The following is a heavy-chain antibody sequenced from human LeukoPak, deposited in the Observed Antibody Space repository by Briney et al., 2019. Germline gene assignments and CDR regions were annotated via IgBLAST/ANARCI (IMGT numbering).Heavy chain of an antibody. CDR3: AGFGMVRGVFDY. Sequence: GESLNTSCQGSGYRFTSYWIGWVRQMPGKGLEWMGIIYPGDSDTRYSRSFQGQVTISADKSISTAYLQWGSLKASDTAMYYCAGFGMVRGVFDYWGQGTLVTVSS. CDR1: GYRFTSYW. CDR2: IYPGDSDT. D-gene: IGHD3-10*01. J-gene: IGHJ4*02. V-gene: IGHV5-51*01.